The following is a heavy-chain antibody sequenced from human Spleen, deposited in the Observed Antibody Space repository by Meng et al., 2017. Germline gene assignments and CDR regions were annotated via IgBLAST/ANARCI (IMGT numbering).Heavy chain of an antibody. D-gene: IGHD3-22*01. J-gene: IGHJ4*02. CDR1: GGSISSSTYN. CDR3: ARLGGLTMIVVVFDS. Sequence: QLQLQESGPGLLKPSETPALTCTVSGGSISSSTYNRAWIRQPPGKGLEWIGTIYYSGSTSYNPSLKSRVTISADTSNNQFSLKLRSVTAADTAIYYCARLGGLTMIVVVFDSWGQGTLVTVSS. CDR2: IYYSGST. V-gene: IGHV4-39*01.